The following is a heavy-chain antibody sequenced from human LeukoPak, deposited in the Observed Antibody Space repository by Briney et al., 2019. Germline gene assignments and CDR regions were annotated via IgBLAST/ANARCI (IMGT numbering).Heavy chain of an antibody. V-gene: IGHV4-39*01. CDR2: IYYSGNT. CDR3: ARQTGSGLFILP. CDR1: GGSISSSSYY. Sequence: SETLSLTCTVSGGSISSSSYYWDWIREPPGKRLEWIGSIYYSGNTYYNASLKSQVSISIDTSKNQFSLKLTSVTAADTAVYYCARQTGSGLFILPGGQGTLVTVSS. J-gene: IGHJ4*02. D-gene: IGHD3/OR15-3a*01.